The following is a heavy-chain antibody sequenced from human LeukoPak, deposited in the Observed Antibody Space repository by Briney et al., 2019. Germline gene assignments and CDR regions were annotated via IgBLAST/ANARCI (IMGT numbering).Heavy chain of an antibody. Sequence: GGSLRLSCAASGFTFSSYGMHWVRQAPGKGLEWVAFIRFDGSNKYYADSMKGQFTISRDNSKNTLYLQMNSLRPENTAVYYCAKDRRDYGGNIDYWGQGTLVTVSS. J-gene: IGHJ4*02. CDR3: AKDRRDYGGNIDY. CDR1: GFTFSSYG. D-gene: IGHD4-23*01. V-gene: IGHV3-30*02. CDR2: IRFDGSNK.